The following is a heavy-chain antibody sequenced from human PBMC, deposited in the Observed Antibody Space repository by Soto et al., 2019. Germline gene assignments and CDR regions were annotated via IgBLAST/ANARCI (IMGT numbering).Heavy chain of an antibody. CDR1: GFTFSSYA. CDR2: ISGSGGST. CDR3: ANTLRPPPGVAIDY. J-gene: IGHJ4*02. V-gene: IGHV3-23*01. D-gene: IGHD3-3*01. Sequence: PGGSLRLSCAASGFTFSSYAMSWVRQAPGKGLEWVSAISGSGGSTYYADSVKGRFTISRDNSKNTLYLQMNSLRAEDTAVYYCANTLRPPPGVAIDYWGQGTLVTVSS.